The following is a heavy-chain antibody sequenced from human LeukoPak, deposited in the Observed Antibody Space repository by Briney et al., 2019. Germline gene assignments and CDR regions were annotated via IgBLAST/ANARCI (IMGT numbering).Heavy chain of an antibody. CDR2: ITASGVTT. Sequence: GRSLRLSCAASGFTFSSYAMSWVRQAPGKGLEWISTITASGVTTYYADSVKGRFTISRDNSKNTLFLQMNSLRAEDTAVYYCAKAPYDTSGFSSPNYFDYWGQGTLVTVSS. CDR1: GFTFSSYA. V-gene: IGHV3-23*01. J-gene: IGHJ4*02. D-gene: IGHD3-22*01. CDR3: AKAPYDTSGFSSPNYFDY.